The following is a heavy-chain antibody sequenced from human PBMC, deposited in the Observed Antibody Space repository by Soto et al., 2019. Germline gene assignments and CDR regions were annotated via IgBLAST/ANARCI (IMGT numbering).Heavy chain of an antibody. CDR3: ARDPDLVVIGPYFGY. CDR1: GFTFSSYS. CDR2: ISNSSSYI. J-gene: IGHJ4*02. Sequence: GGSLRLSCAASGFTFSSYSMNWVRQAPGKGLEWVSSISNSSSYIYYADSVKGRFTISRDNAKNSLYLQMNSLRAEDTAVYYCARDPDLVVIGPYFGYWGQGTLVTVSS. D-gene: IGHD3-22*01. V-gene: IGHV3-21*01.